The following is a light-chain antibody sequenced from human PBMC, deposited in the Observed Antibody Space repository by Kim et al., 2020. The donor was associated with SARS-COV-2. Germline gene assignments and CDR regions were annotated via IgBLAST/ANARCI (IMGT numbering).Light chain of an antibody. J-gene: IGKJ4*01. CDR3: QQYHWWPLT. CDR1: QALSGR. Sequence: EIVMTQSPATLSVSPGEGVTLSCRASQALSGRLAWFQQKPGQAPRLLIYDTSTRATDIPARFSGRGSGTEFTLTISSLQSEDFAVYYCQQYHWWPLTFGGGTKVEI. CDR2: DTS. V-gene: IGKV3-15*01.